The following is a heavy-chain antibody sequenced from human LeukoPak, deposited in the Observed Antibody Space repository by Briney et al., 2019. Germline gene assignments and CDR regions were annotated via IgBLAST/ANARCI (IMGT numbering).Heavy chain of an antibody. CDR1: GCTFSSYW. V-gene: IGHV3-23*01. J-gene: IGHJ4*02. D-gene: IGHD6-19*01. CDR2: ISGSGGST. Sequence: GGSLRLSCADSGCTFSSYWRRWVRHAPGEGREWVSAISGSGGSTYYADAVKSRVTLSRDNSKNTLSLQMNSLSAEDTAVYYCAKDRVAVAGYYFDYWGQGTLVTVSS. CDR3: AKDRVAVAGYYFDY.